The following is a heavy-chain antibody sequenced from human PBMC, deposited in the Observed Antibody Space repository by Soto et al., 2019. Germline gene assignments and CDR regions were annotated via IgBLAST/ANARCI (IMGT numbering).Heavy chain of an antibody. CDR2: ISYDGSNK. D-gene: IGHD5-18*01. V-gene: IGHV3-30*18. Sequence: GGSLRLSCAASGFTFSSYGMHWVHQAPGKGLEWVAVISYDGSNKYYADSVKGRFTISRDNSKNTLYLQMNSLRAEDTAVYYCAKEGGYSYGYGYYYGMDVWGQGTTVTVSS. CDR3: AKEGGYSYGYGYYYGMDV. CDR1: GFTFSSYG. J-gene: IGHJ6*02.